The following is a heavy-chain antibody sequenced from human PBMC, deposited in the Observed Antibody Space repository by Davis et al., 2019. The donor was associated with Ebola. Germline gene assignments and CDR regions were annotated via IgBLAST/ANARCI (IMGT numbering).Heavy chain of an antibody. J-gene: IGHJ4*02. D-gene: IGHD3-10*01. CDR3: ARGGYYGSGD. CDR1: GGSISSYY. Sequence: PSETLSLTCTVSGGSISSYYWSWIRQPPGKGLEWIGYIYYSGSTNYNPSLKSRVTISVDTSKNQFSLKLSSVTAADMAVYYCARGGYYGSGDRGQGTLVTVSS. CDR2: IYYSGST. V-gene: IGHV4-59*12.